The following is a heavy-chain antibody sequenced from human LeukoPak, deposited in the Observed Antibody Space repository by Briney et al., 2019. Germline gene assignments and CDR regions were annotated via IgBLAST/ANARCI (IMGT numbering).Heavy chain of an antibody. CDR3: ARDRVEIQLWQDNWFDP. J-gene: IGHJ5*02. CDR1: GYTFTSYY. Sequence: ASVKVSCKASGYTFTSYYMHWVRQAPGQGLEWMGIINPSGGSTSYAQKFQGRVTMTRDMSTSTVYMELSSLRSEDTAVYYCARDRVEIQLWQDNWFDPWGQGTLVTVSS. CDR2: INPSGGST. D-gene: IGHD5-18*01. V-gene: IGHV1-46*01.